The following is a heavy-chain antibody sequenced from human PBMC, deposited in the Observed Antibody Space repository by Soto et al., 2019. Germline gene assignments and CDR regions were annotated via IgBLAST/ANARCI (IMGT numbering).Heavy chain of an antibody. CDR1: GFTFSSYA. V-gene: IGHV3-30-3*01. CDR2: ISYDGSNK. CDR3: AKEQDDNGLKGVLDH. Sequence: PGGSLRLSCAASGFTFSSYAMHWVRQAPGKGLEWVAVISYDGSNKYYADSVKGRFTISRDNSKNTLYLQMNSLRAEDTAVYYCAKEQDDNGLKGVLDHWGQGTLVTVSS. J-gene: IGHJ4*02. D-gene: IGHD4-17*01.